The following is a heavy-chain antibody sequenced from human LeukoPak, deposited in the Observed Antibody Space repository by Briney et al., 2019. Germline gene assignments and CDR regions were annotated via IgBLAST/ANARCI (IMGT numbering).Heavy chain of an antibody. CDR3: ARGPQILTTVSETGDY. CDR2: MNPNSGNT. D-gene: IGHD4-11*01. J-gene: IGHJ4*02. V-gene: IGHV1-8*03. CDR1: GYTFTSYD. Sequence: SVKVSCKASGYTFTSYDINWVRQATGQGLEWMGWMNPNSGNTGYAQKFQGRVTITRNTSISRAEMEVSSLRSDETAVYYCARGPQILTTVSETGDYWGQGTLVTVSS.